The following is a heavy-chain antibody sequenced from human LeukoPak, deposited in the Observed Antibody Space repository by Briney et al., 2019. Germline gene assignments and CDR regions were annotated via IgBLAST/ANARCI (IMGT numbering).Heavy chain of an antibody. CDR3: ARREGGWYLDY. J-gene: IGHJ4*02. V-gene: IGHV5-51*01. CDR1: GYTFANYW. Sequence: GESLKISCRGSGYTFANYWIGWVRQLPGKGLVWMGIIYPGDSDTRYSPSFQGQVTISADKSISTAYLQWSSLKASDTAVYYCARREGGWYLDYWGQGTLVTVSS. D-gene: IGHD6-19*01. CDR2: IYPGDSDT.